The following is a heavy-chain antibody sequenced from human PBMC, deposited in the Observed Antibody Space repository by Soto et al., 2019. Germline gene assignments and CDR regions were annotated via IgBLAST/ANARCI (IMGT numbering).Heavy chain of an antibody. Sequence: QLQLQESGSGLVKPSQTLALTCAVSGGSISSGCYSWCWNRQPPGKGLEWNGYINHSGSSYYNPSIKSLITISVDRTKNQFSLRLGSVPATDTAVYDCGRVPDYWGQGTLVTVSS. CDR1: GGSISSGCYS. J-gene: IGHJ4*02. CDR3: GRVPDY. V-gene: IGHV4-30-2*01. CDR2: INHSGSS.